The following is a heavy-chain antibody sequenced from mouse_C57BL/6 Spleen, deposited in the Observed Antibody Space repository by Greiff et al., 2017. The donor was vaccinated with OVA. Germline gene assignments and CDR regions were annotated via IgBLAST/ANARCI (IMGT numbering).Heavy chain of an antibody. Sequence: EVMLVESGGGLVRPGGSLTLSCAASGFTFSDYGLHWVRQAPEKGLEWVAYISSGSSTIYYADTVKGRFTISRDNAKNTLFLQMTSLRSEDTAMYYCARSYYSNPWFAYWGQGTLVTVSA. D-gene: IGHD2-5*01. J-gene: IGHJ3*01. CDR2: ISSGSSTI. CDR1: GFTFSDYG. CDR3: ARSYYSNPWFAY. V-gene: IGHV5-17*01.